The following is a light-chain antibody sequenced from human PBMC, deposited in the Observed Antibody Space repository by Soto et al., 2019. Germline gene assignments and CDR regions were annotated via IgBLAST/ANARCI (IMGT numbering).Light chain of an antibody. CDR1: QDISSY. J-gene: IGKJ4*01. V-gene: IGKV1-9*01. CDR3: QQYDILPIT. CDR2: AAS. Sequence: IQLTQSPSSLSASVGDRVTITCRASQDISSYLGWYQQKPGKAPKLLIYAASTLQSGVPSRFSGSGSGTDFTLTINSLQPEDFATYYCQQYDILPITFGGGTKVEIK.